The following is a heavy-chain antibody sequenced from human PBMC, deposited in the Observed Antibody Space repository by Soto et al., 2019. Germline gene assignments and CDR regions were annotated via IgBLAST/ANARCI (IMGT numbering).Heavy chain of an antibody. CDR3: AHRGYYYDSSGYYSSAEYCQH. CDR2: IYWDDDK. D-gene: IGHD3-22*01. V-gene: IGHV2-5*02. J-gene: IGHJ1*01. Sequence: QITLKESGPTLVKPTQTLTLTCTFSGFSLSTSGVGVGWIRQPPGKALEWLALIYWDDDKRYSPSLKSRLTITKDTSKNQVVLTMTNMDPVDTATYYCAHRGYYYDSSGYYSSAEYCQHWGQGTLVTVSS. CDR1: GFSLSTSGVG.